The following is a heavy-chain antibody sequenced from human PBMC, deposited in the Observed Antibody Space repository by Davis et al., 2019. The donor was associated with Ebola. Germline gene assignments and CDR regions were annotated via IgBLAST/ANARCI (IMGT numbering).Heavy chain of an antibody. V-gene: IGHV4-59*12. CDR2: IYYSGST. CDR1: GGSISSYY. J-gene: IGHJ2*01. CDR3: ASSRYYYDSSGYYYLSWYFDL. Sequence: SETLSLTCTVSGGSISSYYWSWIRQPPGKGLEWIGYIYYSGSTNYNPSLKSRVTISVDTSKNQFSLKLSSVTAADTAVYYCASSRYYYDSSGYYYLSWYFDLWGRGTLVTVSS. D-gene: IGHD3-22*01.